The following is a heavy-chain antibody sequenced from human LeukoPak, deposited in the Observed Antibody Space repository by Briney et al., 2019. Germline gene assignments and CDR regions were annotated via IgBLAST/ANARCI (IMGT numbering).Heavy chain of an antibody. D-gene: IGHD5-18*01. V-gene: IGHV3-20*04. J-gene: IGHJ3*02. CDR3: ARDHGRSGYNYGRGAFDI. CDR2: IHWNGGST. CDR1: GFTFDDYG. Sequence: GGSLRLSCAASGFTFDDYGMSWVRQTSGKGLEWVSGIHWNGGSTAYADSVKGRFTISRDNAKNSLYLQMNSLRAEDTAFYYCARDHGRSGYNYGRGAFDIWGQGTMVTVSS.